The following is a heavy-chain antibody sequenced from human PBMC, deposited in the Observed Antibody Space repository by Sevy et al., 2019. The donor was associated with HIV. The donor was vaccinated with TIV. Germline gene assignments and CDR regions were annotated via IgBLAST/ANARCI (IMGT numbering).Heavy chain of an antibody. Sequence: GGSLRLSCAASGFTFSSYAMSWVRQAPGKGLEWVSAISGSGGSTYYADSVKGRFTISRDNSKNTLYLQMNSLRAEDTAVYYCAKKGDIVVVPAIYGMDVWGQRTTVTVSS. CDR3: AKKGDIVVVPAIYGMDV. CDR1: GFTFSSYA. V-gene: IGHV3-23*01. CDR2: ISGSGGST. D-gene: IGHD2-2*01. J-gene: IGHJ6*02.